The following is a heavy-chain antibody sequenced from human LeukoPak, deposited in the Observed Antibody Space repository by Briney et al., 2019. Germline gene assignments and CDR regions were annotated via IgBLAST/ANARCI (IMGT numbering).Heavy chain of an antibody. V-gene: IGHV4-38-2*01. J-gene: IGHJ4*02. D-gene: IGHD2-8*01. CDR2: IYHSGST. CDR3: ARLRGMEFDY. CDR1: GYSISSGYY. Sequence: PSETLSLTCAVSGYSISSGYYWGWIRQPPGKGLEWIESIYHSGSTYYNPSLKSRVTISLDTSKSQFSLKLSSVTAADTAVYYCARLRGMEFDYWGQGTLVTVSS.